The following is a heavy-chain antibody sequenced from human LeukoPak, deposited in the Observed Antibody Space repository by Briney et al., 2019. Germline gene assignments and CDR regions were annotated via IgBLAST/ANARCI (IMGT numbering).Heavy chain of an antibody. V-gene: IGHV3-74*01. Sequence: PGGSLKLSCAASGFTIRSYWMHWVRQAPGKGLAWVSHINYDGGSTTYADSVKGRFTISRDNSKNTLYLQMNSLRAEDTAVYYCAKEWVASDYWGQGTLVTVSS. CDR1: GFTIRSYW. CDR3: AKEWVASDY. D-gene: IGHD2-15*01. J-gene: IGHJ4*02. CDR2: INYDGGST.